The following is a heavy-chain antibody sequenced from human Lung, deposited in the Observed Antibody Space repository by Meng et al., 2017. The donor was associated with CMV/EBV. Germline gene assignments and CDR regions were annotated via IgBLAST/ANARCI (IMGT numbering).Heavy chain of an antibody. CDR3: ARHRADYYFDY. D-gene: IGHD4/OR15-4a*01. V-gene: IGHV3-74*01. CDR1: GFTFSSYW. Sequence: ESLKISCAASGFTFSSYWMHWVRQAPGKGLVWVSRISTDGSHTIYSDSLKGRLTISRDNAKNTLYLQMSSLKAEDTAVYYCARHRADYYFDYWGQGTLVTVSS. CDR2: ISTDGSHT. J-gene: IGHJ4*02.